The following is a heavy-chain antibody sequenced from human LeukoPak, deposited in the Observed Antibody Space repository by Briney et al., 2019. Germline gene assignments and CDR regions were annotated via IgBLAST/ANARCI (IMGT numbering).Heavy chain of an antibody. D-gene: IGHD6-19*01. CDR3: ARGEGSSGWYFDY. CDR1: GFTFSSYW. CDR2: INGDGSST. J-gene: IGHJ4*02. Sequence: PGGSLRLSCAVSGFTFSSYWMHWVRQAPGKGLVWVSRINGDGSSTSYADSVKGRFTISRDNAKNTLYLQMNSLRAEDTAVYYCARGEGSSGWYFDYWGQGTLVTVSS. V-gene: IGHV3-74*01.